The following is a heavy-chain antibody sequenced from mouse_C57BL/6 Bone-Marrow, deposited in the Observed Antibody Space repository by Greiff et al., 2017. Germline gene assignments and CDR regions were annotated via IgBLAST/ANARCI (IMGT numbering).Heavy chain of an antibody. D-gene: IGHD4-1*02. CDR3: ARVSSTGTGYYFDY. V-gene: IGHV7-1*01. CDR2: SRNKANDYTT. Sequence: EVKLMESGGGLVQSGRSLRLSCATSGFTFRDFYMEWVRQAPGQGLEWIAASRNKANDYTTEYSASVKGRFIVSRDTSQSILYLQMNALRAEDTAIYYCARVSSTGTGYYFDYWGQGTTLTVSS. CDR1: GFTFRDFY. J-gene: IGHJ2*01.